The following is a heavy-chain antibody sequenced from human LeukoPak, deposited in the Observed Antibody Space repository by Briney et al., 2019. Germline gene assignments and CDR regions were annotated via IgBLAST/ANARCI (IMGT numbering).Heavy chain of an antibody. CDR1: GFTFSSYA. J-gene: IGHJ4*02. CDR3: VRRGDASSGWGDHDY. D-gene: IGHD6-19*01. V-gene: IGHV3-23*01. CDR2: IGGSGDKT. Sequence: GGSLRLSRAASGFTFSSYAMSWVRQAPGKGLEWVSTIGGSGDKTFYADSVKGRFTISRDNSKNMLHLQMSSLTGEDTALYYCVRRGDASSGWGDHDYWGQGALVTVSS.